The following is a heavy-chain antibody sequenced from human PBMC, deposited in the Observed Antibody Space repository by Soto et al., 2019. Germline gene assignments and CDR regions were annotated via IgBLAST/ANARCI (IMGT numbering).Heavy chain of an antibody. CDR3: ARSSMVRGVTWWFDP. D-gene: IGHD3-10*01. J-gene: IGHJ5*02. CDR1: GFSLSTSGMC. Sequence: ESGPTLVNPTQTLTLTCTFSGFSLSTSGMCVSWIRQPPGKALEWLALIDWDDDKYYSTSLKTRLTISKDTSKNQVVLTMTNMDPVDTATYYCARSSMVRGVTWWFDPWGQGTLVTVTS. V-gene: IGHV2-70*01. CDR2: IDWDDDK.